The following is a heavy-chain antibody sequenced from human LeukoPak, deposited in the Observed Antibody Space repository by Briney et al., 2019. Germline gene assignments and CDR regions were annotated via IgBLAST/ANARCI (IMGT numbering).Heavy chain of an antibody. CDR2: INHSGST. CDR3: ASEALGYCSGGSCYGY. D-gene: IGHD2-15*01. CDR1: GGSFSGYC. V-gene: IGHV4-34*01. J-gene: IGHJ4*02. Sequence: SETLSLTCAVYGGSFSGYCRSWIRQPPGKVRDWSGEINHSGSTNYNPSLKSRVTISVDTSKNQFSLKLSSVTAADTAVYYWASEALGYCSGGSCYGYWGQGTLVTVSS.